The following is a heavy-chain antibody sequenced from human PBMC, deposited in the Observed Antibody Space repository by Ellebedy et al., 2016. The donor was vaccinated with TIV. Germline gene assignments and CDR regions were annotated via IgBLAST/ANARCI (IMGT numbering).Heavy chain of an antibody. Sequence: SVKVSXXASGGTFSSYAISWVRQAPGQGLEWMGGIIPIFGTANYAQKFQGRVTITADESTSTAYMELSSLRSDDTAVYYCARALEPNNWFDPWGQGTLVTVSS. CDR2: IIPIFGTA. CDR1: GGTFSSYA. D-gene: IGHD1-14*01. V-gene: IGHV1-69*13. CDR3: ARALEPNNWFDP. J-gene: IGHJ5*02.